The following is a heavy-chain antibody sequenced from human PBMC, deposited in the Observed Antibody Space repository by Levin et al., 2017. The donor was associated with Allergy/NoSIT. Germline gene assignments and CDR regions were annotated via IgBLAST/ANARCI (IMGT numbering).Heavy chain of an antibody. CDR2: ISYDGSNK. V-gene: IGHV3-30*18. J-gene: IGHJ3*02. CDR1: GFTFSSYG. Sequence: GGSLRLSCAASGFTFSSYGMHWVRQAPGKGLEWVAVISYDGSNKYYADSVKGRFTISRDNSKNTLYLQMNSLRAEDTAVYYCAKDTGEYDYVGGRYNIWGQGTMVTVSS. D-gene: IGHD3-16*01. CDR3: AKDTGEYDYVGGRYNI.